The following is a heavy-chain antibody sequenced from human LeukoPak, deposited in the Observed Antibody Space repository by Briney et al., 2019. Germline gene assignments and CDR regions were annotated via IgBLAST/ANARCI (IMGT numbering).Heavy chain of an antibody. CDR2: ISSSGSTI. Sequence: AGGSLRLSCAASGFTFSDYYMSWIRQAPGKGLEWVSYISSSGSTIYYADSVKGRFTISRDNAKNSLYLQMNSLRAEDTAVYYCARVSELMYVWGSYRYTAIRDAFDIWGQGTMVTVSS. CDR1: GFTFSDYY. J-gene: IGHJ3*02. V-gene: IGHV3-11*01. CDR3: ARVSELMYVWGSYRYTAIRDAFDI. D-gene: IGHD3-16*02.